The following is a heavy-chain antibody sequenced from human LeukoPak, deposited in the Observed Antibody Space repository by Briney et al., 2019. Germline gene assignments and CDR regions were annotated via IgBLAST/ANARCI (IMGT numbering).Heavy chain of an antibody. CDR1: GYSLTELS. J-gene: IGHJ5*02. CDR3: AVGEPYQFLEH. Sequence: AASVKVSCKVSGYSLTELSKYWVRQAPGKGLEWMGALSVEDGNGETIYVQKFEGRVTMTEDTSSDTVYMGLSGLRSDDTAVYYCAVGEPYQFLEHWGQETLVTVSS. CDR2: LSVEDGNGET. D-gene: IGHD1-26*01. V-gene: IGHV1-24*01.